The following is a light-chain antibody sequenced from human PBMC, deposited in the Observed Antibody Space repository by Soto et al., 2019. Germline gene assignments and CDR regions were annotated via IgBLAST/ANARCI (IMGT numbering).Light chain of an antibody. Sequence: QSALTQPASVSGSPGQSITISCAGTSSDVGSHPLVSWYQQHPGKAPKLMISEDTKRPSGVSNRFSGSKSGNTASLTISGLQAEDEADYYCCSYAGSYTWVFGGGTKLTVL. J-gene: IGLJ3*02. CDR1: SSDVGSHPL. CDR3: CSYAGSYTWV. V-gene: IGLV2-23*01. CDR2: EDT.